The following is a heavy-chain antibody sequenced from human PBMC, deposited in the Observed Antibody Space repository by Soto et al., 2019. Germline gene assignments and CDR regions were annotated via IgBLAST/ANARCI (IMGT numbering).Heavy chain of an antibody. Sequence: QVQLVESGGGVVQPGRSLRLSCAASGFTFSSYAMHWVRQAPDKGLEWVAVISYDGSNKYYADSVKGRFTISRDNSKNTLYLQMNSLRAEDTAVYYCARDPYDSSGYLDYWGQGTLVTVSS. D-gene: IGHD3-22*01. CDR2: ISYDGSNK. V-gene: IGHV3-30-3*01. CDR3: ARDPYDSSGYLDY. J-gene: IGHJ4*02. CDR1: GFTFSSYA.